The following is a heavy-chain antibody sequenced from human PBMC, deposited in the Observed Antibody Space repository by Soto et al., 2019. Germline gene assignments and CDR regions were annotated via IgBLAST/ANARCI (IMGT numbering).Heavy chain of an antibody. CDR2: IYYRGNA. J-gene: IGHJ4*02. CDR3: ARLEGLATISYYFDF. CDR1: DDCMNSGKYY. D-gene: IGHD3-9*01. V-gene: IGHV4-39*01. Sequence: PSETLSLTCSVCDDCMNSGKYYWCWIRQPPGKGLEWIGSIYYRGNAYYNPSLQTRVTISLDKSRSQFSLKLNSVTAADSAVYFCARLEGLATISYYFDFWGPGALVTVSS.